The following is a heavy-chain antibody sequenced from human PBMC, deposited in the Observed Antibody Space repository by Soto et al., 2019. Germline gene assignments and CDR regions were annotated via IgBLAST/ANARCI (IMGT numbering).Heavy chain of an antibody. CDR3: AKDKSLMVYASNSY. V-gene: IGHV3-23*01. D-gene: IGHD2-8*01. J-gene: IGHJ4*02. Sequence: RAQRSSCAPPGLNFCSYGMSSVRQTPGKGLEWVSAISGSGGSTYYADSVKGRFTISRDNSKNTLYLQMNSLRAEDTAVYYCAKDKSLMVYASNSYWGQGTLVTVSS. CDR2: ISGSGGST. CDR1: GLNFCSYG.